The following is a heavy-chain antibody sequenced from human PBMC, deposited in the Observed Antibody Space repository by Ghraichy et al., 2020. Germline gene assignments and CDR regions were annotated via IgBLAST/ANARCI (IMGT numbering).Heavy chain of an antibody. CDR1: GFTFSSYS. V-gene: IGHV3-48*02. CDR2: ISSSSTI. D-gene: IGHD3-10*01. Sequence: GSLRLSCAASGFTFSSYSMNWVRQAPGKGLEWVSYISSSSTIYYADSVKGRFTISRDNAKNSLYLQMNSLRDEDTAVYYCATRTWGVWFGELEMDAFDIWGQGTMVTVSS. J-gene: IGHJ3*02. CDR3: ATRTWGVWFGELEMDAFDI.